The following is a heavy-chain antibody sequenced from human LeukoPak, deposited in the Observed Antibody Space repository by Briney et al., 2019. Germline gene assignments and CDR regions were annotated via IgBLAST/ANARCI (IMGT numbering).Heavy chain of an antibody. CDR3: ARQAITSDYFDS. J-gene: IGHJ4*02. D-gene: IGHD3-10*01. CDR2: IYPGDSDT. CDR1: GFTFSSYW. V-gene: IGHV5-51*01. Sequence: RESLKISCKGSGFTFSSYWIGWVRQMPGKGLEWMGIIYPGDSDTRDSPSFQGQVTMSADKSTNTAYLQWSSLKASDTAMYYCARQAITSDYFDSWGQGTLVTVSS.